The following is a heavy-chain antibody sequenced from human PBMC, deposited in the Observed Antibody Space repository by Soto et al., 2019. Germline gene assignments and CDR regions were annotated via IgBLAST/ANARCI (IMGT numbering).Heavy chain of an antibody. J-gene: IGHJ6*02. V-gene: IGHV3-21*01. CDR2: ISSSSSYI. CDR3: ARDPPLYGMDV. Sequence: VGSLRLSCAASGFTFSSYSMNWVRQAPGKGLEWVSSISSSSSYIYHADSVKGRFTISRDNAKNSLYLQMNSLRAEDTAVYYCARDPPLYGMDVWGQGTTVTVSS. CDR1: GFTFSSYS.